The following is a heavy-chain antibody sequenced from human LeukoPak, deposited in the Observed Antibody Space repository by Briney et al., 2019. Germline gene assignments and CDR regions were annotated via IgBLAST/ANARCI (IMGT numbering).Heavy chain of an antibody. CDR3: ATELWFGELTLPDY. J-gene: IGHJ4*02. V-gene: IGHV3-11*04. CDR2: ISSSGSTI. Sequence: PGGSLRLSCAASGFTFSDYYMSWIRQAPGKGLEWVSYISSSGSTIYYADSVKGRFTISRDNAKNSLYLQMNSLRAEDTAVYYCATELWFGELTLPDYWGQGTLVTVSS. CDR1: GFTFSDYY. D-gene: IGHD3-10*01.